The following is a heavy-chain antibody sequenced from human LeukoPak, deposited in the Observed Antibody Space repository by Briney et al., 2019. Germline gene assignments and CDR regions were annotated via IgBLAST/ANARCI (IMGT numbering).Heavy chain of an antibody. Sequence: SETLSLTCTVSIASISTHYWSWIRQPPGKGPEWIGYIFYTGSTNYNPSLKSRVTISVDTSKNQFSLKLSSVTAADTAVYYCARGRHAVGLLRYFDWLFSYWGQGTLVTVSS. CDR3: ARGRHAVGLLRYFDWLFSY. D-gene: IGHD3-9*01. CDR1: IASISTHY. V-gene: IGHV4-59*11. J-gene: IGHJ4*02. CDR2: IFYTGST.